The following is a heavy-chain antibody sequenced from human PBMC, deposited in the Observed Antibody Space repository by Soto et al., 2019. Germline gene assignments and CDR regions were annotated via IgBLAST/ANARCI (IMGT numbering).Heavy chain of an antibody. CDR3: ARGRVLYCGGDCPFDY. J-gene: IGHJ4*02. D-gene: IGHD2-21*02. Sequence: EVQLVESGGGLDKPGGSLRLSCAASGFTFSSYSMNWVRQAPGKGLEWVSSISSSSSYIYYADSVKGRFTISRDNAKNSLYLQMNSLRAEDTAVYYCARGRVLYCGGDCPFDYWGQGTLVTVSS. CDR2: ISSSSSYI. CDR1: GFTFSSYS. V-gene: IGHV3-21*01.